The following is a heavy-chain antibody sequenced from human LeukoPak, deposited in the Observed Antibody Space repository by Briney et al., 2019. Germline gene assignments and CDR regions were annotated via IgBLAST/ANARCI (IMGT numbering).Heavy chain of an antibody. D-gene: IGHD5-12*01. Sequence: VASVKVSCKASGGTFSSYAISWVRQAPGQGLEWMGGIIPIFGTANYAQKFQGRVTITADESTSTAYMELSSLRSEDTAVYYCSGARGGGGYDTNWFDPWGQGTLVTVSS. J-gene: IGHJ5*02. CDR1: GGTFSSYA. V-gene: IGHV1-69*13. CDR3: SGARGGGGYDTNWFDP. CDR2: IIPIFGTA.